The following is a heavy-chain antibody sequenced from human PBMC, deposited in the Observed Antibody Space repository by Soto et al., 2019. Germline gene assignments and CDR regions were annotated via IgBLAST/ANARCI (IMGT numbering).Heavy chain of an antibody. Sequence: QVHLVESGGGVVQPGRSLRLSCAASGFTVNNFGMHWVRQAPGKGPEWVAMISHDATAKYYADSVKGRFTNARDNSTKTLNLQMRPLRQEDTAVYYSRKDIFSGGRHNLFHPWCQGTLVTVSS. CDR3: RKDIFSGGRHNLFHP. D-gene: IGHD2-15*01. CDR2: ISHDATAK. J-gene: IGHJ5*02. CDR1: GFTVNNFG. V-gene: IGHV3-30*18.